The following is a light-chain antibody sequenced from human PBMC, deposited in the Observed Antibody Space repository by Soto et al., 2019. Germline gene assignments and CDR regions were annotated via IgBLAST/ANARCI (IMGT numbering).Light chain of an antibody. CDR3: QQYNTYSPGRT. Sequence: DIQMTQSPSTLSASVGDRVTITCRASQSISSWLAWYQQKPGKAPKLLIYKASSLESGVPSRFSGSGSGTEFTLTISSLQPDDFETYYCQQYNTYSPGRTFGQGTKVEIK. J-gene: IGKJ1*01. CDR2: KAS. V-gene: IGKV1-5*03. CDR1: QSISSW.